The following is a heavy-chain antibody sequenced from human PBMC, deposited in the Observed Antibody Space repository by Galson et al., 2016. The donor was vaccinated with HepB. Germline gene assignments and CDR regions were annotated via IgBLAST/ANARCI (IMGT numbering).Heavy chain of an antibody. CDR2: VMSPTGSP. CDR1: GGTISNYA. V-gene: IGHV1-69*13. J-gene: IGHJ6*02. D-gene: IGHD2-15*01. CDR3: ARFIVVVVAHGMDC. Sequence: SVKVSCKAYGGTISNYAISWVRQAPGQGLEWMGGVMSPTGSPNYEQKFQGRVTIGADVTTNTAYMEMSSLRCEDTAVYYCARFIVVVVAHGMDCWGQGTT.